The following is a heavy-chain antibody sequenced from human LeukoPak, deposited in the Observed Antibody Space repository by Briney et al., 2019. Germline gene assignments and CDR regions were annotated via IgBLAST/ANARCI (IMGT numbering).Heavy chain of an antibody. CDR1: GFTFASYA. CDR2: TSYDGNNR. D-gene: IGHD3-3*01. CDR3: ARDTGTYYDFWGSYLSYGMDV. J-gene: IGHJ6*02. Sequence: GGSLRLSCAASGFTFASYAMHWVRQAPGKGLEWVAVTSYDGNNRYYAESVKGRFTISRDNSKNTIYLQMNSLRAEDTALYFCARDTGTYYDFWGSYLSYGMDVWGQGTTVAVSS. V-gene: IGHV3-30-3*01.